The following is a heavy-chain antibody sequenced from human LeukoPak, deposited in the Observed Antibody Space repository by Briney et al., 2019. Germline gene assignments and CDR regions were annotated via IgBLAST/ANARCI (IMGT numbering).Heavy chain of an antibody. CDR3: ASLYSSGWYEPFDY. J-gene: IGHJ4*02. CDR1: GFTFSSYA. V-gene: IGHV3-23*01. D-gene: IGHD6-19*01. Sequence: PGGSLRLSCAASGFTFSSYAMSWVRQAPGKGLEWVSIMSGSGGSTYYADSVKGRFTISRDNSKNTLYLQMNSLRAEDTAVYYCASLYSSGWYEPFDYWGQGTLVTVSS. CDR2: MSGSGGST.